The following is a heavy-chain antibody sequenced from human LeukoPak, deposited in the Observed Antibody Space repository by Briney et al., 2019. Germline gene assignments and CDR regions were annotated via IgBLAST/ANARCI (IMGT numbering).Heavy chain of an antibody. J-gene: IGHJ6*02. CDR3: ARGQPDYYYYYGMDV. V-gene: IGHV4-30-2*01. Sequence: PSETLSLTCAVSGGSISSGGYSWSWLRQPPGKGLEWIGYIYHSGSTYYNPSLKSRVTISVDRSKNQFSLKLSSVTAADTAVYYCARGQPDYYYYYGMDVWGQGTTVTVSS. CDR1: GGSISSGGYS. CDR2: IYHSGST.